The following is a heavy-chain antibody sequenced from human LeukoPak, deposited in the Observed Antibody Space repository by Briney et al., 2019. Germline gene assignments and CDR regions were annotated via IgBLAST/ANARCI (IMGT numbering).Heavy chain of an antibody. J-gene: IGHJ6*04. CDR3: ARLPLDIVVVPAAMGHYYYYGMDV. CDR1: GRTFSSYA. D-gene: IGHD2-2*01. CDR2: IIPIFGTA. V-gene: IGHV1-69*01. Sequence: GPSVKVSCKSSGRTFSSYAISWVRQAPGQGLEWMGGIIPIFGTANYAQKFQGRVTITADESTSTAYMELSSLRSEDTAVYYCARLPLDIVVVPAAMGHYYYYGMDVWGKGTTVTVSS.